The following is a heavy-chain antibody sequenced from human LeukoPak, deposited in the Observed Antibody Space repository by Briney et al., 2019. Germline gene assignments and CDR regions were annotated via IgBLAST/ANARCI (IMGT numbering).Heavy chain of an antibody. CDR3: AGFGGDAFDI. J-gene: IGHJ3*02. CDR2: TNHSGST. Sequence: SETLSLTCAVYGGSFSGYYWSWIRQPPGKGLEWIGETNHSGSTNYNPSLKSRVTISVDTSKNQFSLKLSSVTAADTAVYYCAGFGGDAFDIWGQGTMVTVSS. D-gene: IGHD3-10*01. CDR1: GGSFSGYY. V-gene: IGHV4-34*01.